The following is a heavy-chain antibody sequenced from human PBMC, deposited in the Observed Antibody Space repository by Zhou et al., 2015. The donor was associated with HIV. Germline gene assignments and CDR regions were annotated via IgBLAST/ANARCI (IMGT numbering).Heavy chain of an antibody. CDR3: ARDPTTGNPPLKNAFDI. D-gene: IGHD3-9*01. CDR2: ISSSSSDI. CDR1: GFTFSSYS. J-gene: IGHJ3*02. Sequence: EVQLVESGGGLVQPGGSLRLSCAASGFTFSSYSMSWVRQAPGKGLEWVSSISSSSSDIYYADSVKGRFTLSRDNVKNSLFLQMNSLRAEDTAVYYCARDPTTGNPPLKNAFDIWGQGTMVIVSS. V-gene: IGHV3-21*01.